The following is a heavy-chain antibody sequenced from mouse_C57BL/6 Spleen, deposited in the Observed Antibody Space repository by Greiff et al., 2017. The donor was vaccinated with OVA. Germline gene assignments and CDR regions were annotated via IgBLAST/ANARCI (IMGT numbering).Heavy chain of an antibody. V-gene: IGHV1-76*01. Sequence: VKLVESGAELVRPGASVKLSCKASGYTFTDYYINWVKQRPGQGLEWIARIYPGSGNTYYNEKFKGKATLTAEKASSTAYMQLSSLTSEDSAVYFCARSNYDAMDYWGQGTSVTVSS. D-gene: IGHD1-1*02. CDR1: GYTFTDYY. CDR2: IYPGSGNT. J-gene: IGHJ4*01. CDR3: ARSNYDAMDY.